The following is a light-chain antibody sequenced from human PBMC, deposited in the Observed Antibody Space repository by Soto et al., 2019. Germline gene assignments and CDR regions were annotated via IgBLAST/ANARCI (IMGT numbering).Light chain of an antibody. CDR1: QSVSNNY. V-gene: IGKV3-11*01. Sequence: IVVTLSPGTMSRPPGDRASLSCRAIQSVSNNYLAWYQQKPGQAPRLLIYDASNRATGIPARFSGSGSGTDFTLTISSLEPEDFAVYYCQPRSNWPAATFCQGTKVDI. CDR2: DAS. J-gene: IGKJ1*01. CDR3: QPRSNWPAAT.